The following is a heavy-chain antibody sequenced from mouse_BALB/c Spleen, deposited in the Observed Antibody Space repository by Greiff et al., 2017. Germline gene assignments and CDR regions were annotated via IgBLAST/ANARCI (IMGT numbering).Heavy chain of an antibody. CDR3: ARESTVAAYFDY. CDR1: GFSLTSYG. V-gene: IGHV2-9*02. D-gene: IGHD1-1*01. J-gene: IGHJ2*01. Sequence: VKLQESGPGLVAPSQSLPITCTVSGFSLTSYGVHWVRQPPGKGLEWLGVIWAGGSTNYNSALMSRLSISKDNSKSQVFLKMNSLQTDDTAMYYCARESTVAAYFDYWGQGTTLTVSS. CDR2: IWAGGST.